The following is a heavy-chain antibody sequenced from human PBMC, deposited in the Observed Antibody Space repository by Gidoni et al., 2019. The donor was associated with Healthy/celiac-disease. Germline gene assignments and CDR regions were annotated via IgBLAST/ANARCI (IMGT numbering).Heavy chain of an antibody. CDR3: ARADYYGSGGYNWFDP. V-gene: IGHV4-39*07. CDR1: GGSISSSSYY. CDR2: IYYSGST. Sequence: QLQLQESGPGLVKPSETLSLTCTVSGGSISSSSYYWGWIRQPPGKGRVWIGSIYYSGSTYYNPSLKSRVTISVDTSKNQFSLKLSSVTAADTAVYYCARADYYGSGGYNWFDPWGQGTLVTVSS. D-gene: IGHD3-10*01. J-gene: IGHJ5*02.